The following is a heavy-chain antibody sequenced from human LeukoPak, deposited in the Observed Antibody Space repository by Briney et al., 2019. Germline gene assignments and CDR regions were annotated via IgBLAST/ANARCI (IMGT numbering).Heavy chain of an antibody. Sequence: ASVKVSCKASGYTFTGYYMHWVRQAPGPGLEWMGWINPNSGNTGCAQKFQGRVTMTRNTSISTAYMELSSLRSEDTAVYYCARGITYYDYAWGSYRPIYYMDVWGKGTTVTISS. J-gene: IGHJ6*03. CDR3: ARGITYYDYAWGSYRPIYYMDV. D-gene: IGHD3-16*02. V-gene: IGHV1-8*02. CDR2: INPNSGNT. CDR1: GYTFTGYY.